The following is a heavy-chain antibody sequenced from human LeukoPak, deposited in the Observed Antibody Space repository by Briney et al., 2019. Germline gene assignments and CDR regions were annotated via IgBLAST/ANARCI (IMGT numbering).Heavy chain of an antibody. CDR1: GGSISSSNW. CDR2: IYHSGST. D-gene: IGHD3-22*01. J-gene: IGHJ3*02. CDR3: ARGVTYYYDSSGYYKEDDAFDI. Sequence: SETLSLTCAVSGGSISSSNWWSWVRQPPGKGLEWIGEIYHSGSTNYNPSLKSRVTISVDKSKNQFSLKLSSVTAADTAVYYCARGVTYYYDSSGYYKEDDAFDIWGQGTMVTVSP. V-gene: IGHV4-4*02.